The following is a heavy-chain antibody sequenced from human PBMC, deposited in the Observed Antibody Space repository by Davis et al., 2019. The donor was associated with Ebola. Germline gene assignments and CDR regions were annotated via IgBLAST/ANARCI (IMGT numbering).Heavy chain of an antibody. CDR2: IDSRSGDT. Sequence: ASVKVSCKASGYTFADYYIHWVRLAPGQGLEWMGRIDSRSGDTKYSQKFQGRVTITRDTSASTAYMELSSLRSEDTAVYYCARQYCSTTSCYYYFDYWGQGTLVTVSS. V-gene: IGHV1/OR15-3*02. CDR1: GYTFADYY. J-gene: IGHJ4*02. D-gene: IGHD2-2*01. CDR3: ARQYCSTTSCYYYFDY.